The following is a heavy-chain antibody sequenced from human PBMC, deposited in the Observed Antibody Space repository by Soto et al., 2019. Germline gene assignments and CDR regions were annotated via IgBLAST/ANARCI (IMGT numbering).Heavy chain of an antibody. D-gene: IGHD6-19*01. CDR1: WGAFSSYA. Sequence: SVQVSCKASWGAFSSYAISWVRQAPGQGLEWMGGIIPIFGTANYAQMFPGRVTITADESTSTAYMELSSLRSEDTAVYYCATLGVAGTFDYWGQGTLVTVSS. V-gene: IGHV1-69*13. J-gene: IGHJ4*02. CDR3: ATLGVAGTFDY. CDR2: IIPIFGTA.